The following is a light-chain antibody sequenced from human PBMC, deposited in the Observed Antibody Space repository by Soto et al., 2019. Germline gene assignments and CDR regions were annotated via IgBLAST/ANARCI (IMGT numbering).Light chain of an antibody. CDR3: QQYNKSPPWT. V-gene: IGKV3-15*01. CDR2: GAS. CDR1: QSITNN. J-gene: IGKJ1*01. Sequence: EIVMTQSPATLSVSPGERATLSCRASQSITNNLAWYQQKPGQAPRLLIYGASTRATDIPARFSGSGSGTEFTLTISSLQSEDFAVYYCQQYNKSPPWTFGQGTKVDIK.